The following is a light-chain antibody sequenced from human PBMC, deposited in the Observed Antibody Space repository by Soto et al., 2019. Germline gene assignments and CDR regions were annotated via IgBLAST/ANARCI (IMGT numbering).Light chain of an antibody. J-gene: IGKJ1*01. CDR1: QSISSW. V-gene: IGKV1-5*01. Sequence: DIQMTQSPSTLSASVGDRVTITCRASQSISSWLDWYQQKPGKAPKLLIYDASSLERGVPSRFSGSGSGTEFTLTISSLQPDDFATYYCQQYNSYSPTFGQGTKVEIK. CDR3: QQYNSYSPT. CDR2: DAS.